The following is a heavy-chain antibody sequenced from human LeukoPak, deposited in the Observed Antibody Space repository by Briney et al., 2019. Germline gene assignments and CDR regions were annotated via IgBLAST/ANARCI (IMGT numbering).Heavy chain of an antibody. CDR3: ARDAWSYWSYGMDV. CDR1: GFTFSSYS. D-gene: IGHD1-26*01. V-gene: IGHV3-21*04. J-gene: IGHJ6*02. CDR2: ISSSSGYI. Sequence: GGSLRLSCAASGFTFSSYSMNWVRQAPGKGLEWVSSISSSSGYIYYADSVKGRFTISRDNAKNSLYLQMNSLRAEDTAVYYCARDAWSYWSYGMDVWGQGTTVTVSS.